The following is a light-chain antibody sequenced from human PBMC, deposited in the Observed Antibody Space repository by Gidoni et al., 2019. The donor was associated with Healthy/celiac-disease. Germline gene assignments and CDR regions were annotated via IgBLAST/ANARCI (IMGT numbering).Light chain of an antibody. CDR1: SSNIGNHY. Sequence: SVLQHPPPVSAAPRETVTISCSGSSSNIGNHYVSWYQQLPGTAPKILICDNNNRSGIPDRFSGSKSGTSATLGITGLQTGDEADYYCGTWDSSLGAGVFGGGTKLTVL. CDR2: DNN. J-gene: IGLJ2*01. CDR3: GTWDSSLGAGV. V-gene: IGLV1-51*01.